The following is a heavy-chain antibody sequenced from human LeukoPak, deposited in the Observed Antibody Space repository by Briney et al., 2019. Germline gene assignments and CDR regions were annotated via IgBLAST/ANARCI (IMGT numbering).Heavy chain of an antibody. Sequence: ASVKVSCKVSGYTLTELSMHWVRQAPGKGLEWMGGFDPEDGETIYAQKFQGRVTMTEDTSTDTAYMELSSLRSEGTAVYYCARAEGPRGHDSSGYYGDDYYYMDVWGKGTTVTVSS. J-gene: IGHJ6*03. CDR3: ARAEGPRGHDSSGYYGDDYYYMDV. D-gene: IGHD3-22*01. V-gene: IGHV1-24*01. CDR1: GYTLTELS. CDR2: FDPEDGET.